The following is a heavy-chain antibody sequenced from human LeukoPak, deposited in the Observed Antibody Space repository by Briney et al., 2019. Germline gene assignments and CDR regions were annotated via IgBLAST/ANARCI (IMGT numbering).Heavy chain of an antibody. Sequence: GSSVNVSSKASGYTFTGYYMHWVRQAPGQGLEWMGWINPNSGGTNYAQKFQGRVTMTRDTSISTAYMELSRLRSDDTAVYYCARAGIMITFGGVIVKALGVYWGRGTLVTVSS. D-gene: IGHD3-16*02. CDR1: GYTFTGYY. J-gene: IGHJ4*02. V-gene: IGHV1-2*02. CDR3: ARAGIMITFGGVIVKALGVY. CDR2: INPNSGGT.